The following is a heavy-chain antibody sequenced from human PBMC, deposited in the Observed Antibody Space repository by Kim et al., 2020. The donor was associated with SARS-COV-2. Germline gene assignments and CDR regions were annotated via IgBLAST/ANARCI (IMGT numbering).Heavy chain of an antibody. D-gene: IGHD6-13*01. CDR1: EFTFSIYV. CDR2: ISGSGGRT. Sequence: GGSLRLSCAASEFTFSIYVMSWVRQAPGKGLEWVSGISGSGGRTAYADSVKGRFNVSRDNSKHTLYLQMNSLRAEDTGVYFCAKCTGRGRLTVAAGKDFDHWGQGTLVTVSS. CDR3: AKCTGRGRLTVAAGKDFDH. J-gene: IGHJ4*02. V-gene: IGHV3-23*01.